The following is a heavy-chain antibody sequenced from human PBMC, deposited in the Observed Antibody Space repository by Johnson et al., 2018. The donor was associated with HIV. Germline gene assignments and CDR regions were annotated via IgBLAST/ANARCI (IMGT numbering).Heavy chain of an antibody. CDR3: AREGRDGYNYDAFDI. V-gene: IGHV3-7*01. Sequence: VQLVESGGGLVQPGGSLRLSCAASGFTFSSYWMSWVRQAPGKGLEWVANIKQDGSEKYYVDSVKGRFTISRDNAKNSLYLQMNSLRAEDTAVYYCAREGRDGYNYDAFDIWGQGTMVTVSS. D-gene: IGHD5-24*01. CDR2: IKQDGSEK. J-gene: IGHJ3*02. CDR1: GFTFSSYW.